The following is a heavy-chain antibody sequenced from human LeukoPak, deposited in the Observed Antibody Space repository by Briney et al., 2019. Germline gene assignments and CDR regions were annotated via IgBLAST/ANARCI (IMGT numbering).Heavy chain of an antibody. CDR2: ISSNGGST. V-gene: IGHV3-64*01. Sequence: PGGSLRLSCAASGFTFSSYAMHWVRQAPGKGLEYVSAISSNGGSTYYANSVKGRFTISRDNSKNTLYLQMGSLRAEDMAVYYCARGGYSYGLKGCFDYWGQGTLVTVSS. CDR3: ARGGYSYGLKGCFDY. D-gene: IGHD5-18*01. CDR1: GFTFSSYA. J-gene: IGHJ4*02.